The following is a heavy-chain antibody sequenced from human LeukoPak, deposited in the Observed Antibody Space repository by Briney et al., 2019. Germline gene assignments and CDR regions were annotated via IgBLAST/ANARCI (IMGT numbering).Heavy chain of an antibody. Sequence: SETLSLTCTFSGGSISSYYWSWIRQPPGKGLEGIGYIYYSGSTNYNPSLKSRVTISVDTSKNQFSLKLSSVTAADTAVYYCARSLRGNGMDVWGQGTTVTVSS. CDR1: GGSISSYY. J-gene: IGHJ6*02. V-gene: IGHV4-59*01. CDR3: ARSLRGNGMDV. D-gene: IGHD4-17*01. CDR2: IYYSGST.